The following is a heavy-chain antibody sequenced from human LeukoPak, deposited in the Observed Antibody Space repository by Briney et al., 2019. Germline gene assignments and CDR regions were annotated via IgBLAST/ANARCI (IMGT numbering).Heavy chain of an antibody. CDR3: ARGPDYAKAGY. D-gene: IGHD4-17*01. CDR1: GESFIDYH. V-gene: IGHV4-34*01. Sequence: PSETLSLTCGIYGESFIDYHLSWIRQPPGKGLEWIGEISHDEGTNYSPSLKSRVTISVDTSKYQFSPKLTSVTAADTAVYYCARGPDYAKAGYWGPGTLVTVSS. J-gene: IGHJ4*02. CDR2: ISHDEGT.